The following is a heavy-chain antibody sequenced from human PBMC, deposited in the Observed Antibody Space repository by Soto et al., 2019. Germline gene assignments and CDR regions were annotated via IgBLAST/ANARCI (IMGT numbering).Heavy chain of an antibody. CDR3: ARGGFLLEQLDWYFDL. D-gene: IGHD6-6*01. CDR2: ISYDGSNK. J-gene: IGHJ2*01. CDR1: GGTFSSYA. V-gene: IGHV3-30-3*01. Sequence: QVQLVQSGAEVKKPGSSVKVSCKASGGTFSSYAMHWVRQAPGKGLEWVAVISYDGSNKYYADSVKGRFTISRDNSKNTLYLQMNSLRAEDTAVYYCARGGFLLEQLDWYFDLWGRGTLVTVSS.